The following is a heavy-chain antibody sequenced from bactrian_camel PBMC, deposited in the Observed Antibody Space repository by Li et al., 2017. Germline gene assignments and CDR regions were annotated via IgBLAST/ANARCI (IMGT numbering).Heavy chain of an antibody. V-gene: IGHV3S55*01. CDR3: AAVAEGRTVEGGVSLWTLFESGY. D-gene: IGHD3*01. CDR2: IGRDGTT. Sequence: HVQLVESGGGSVQAGGSLRLSCAASGRTWCPYDIDWYRQAPGKEREFVAGIGRDGTTLYADSVKGRFTVFKGNAGKTLYLQMNSLRPEDTAMYYCAAVAEGRTVEGGVSLWTLFESGYWGQGTQVTVSS. CDR1: GRTWCPYD. J-gene: IGHJ4*01.